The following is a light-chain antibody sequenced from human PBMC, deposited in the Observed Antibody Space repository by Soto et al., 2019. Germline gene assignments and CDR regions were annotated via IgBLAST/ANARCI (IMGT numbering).Light chain of an antibody. CDR3: SSYTSSSTYV. J-gene: IGLJ1*01. CDR2: DVS. Sequence: QSVLTQPASGSGAPGRGITISCTGTSSDVGGYNYVSWYQQHPGKAPKVMIYDVSNRPSGVSNRFSGSKSGNTAFLIIFGLQAEDEADYYCSSYTSSSTYVFGTGTKATVL. CDR1: SSDVGGYNY. V-gene: IGLV2-14*01.